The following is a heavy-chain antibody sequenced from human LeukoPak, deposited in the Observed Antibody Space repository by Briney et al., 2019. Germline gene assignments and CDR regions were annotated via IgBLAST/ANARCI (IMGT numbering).Heavy chain of an antibody. J-gene: IGHJ4*02. Sequence: SETLSLTCAVSGGSISSSNWWSWVRQPPGKGLEWIGEIYHSGSTNYNPSLKSRVTISVDKSKNQFSLKLSSVTAADTAVYYCARGTVDYCSGGSCYLYYFDCWGQGNLVTVSS. CDR3: ARGTVDYCSGGSCYLYYFDC. CDR1: GGSISSSNW. CDR2: IYHSGST. D-gene: IGHD2-15*01. V-gene: IGHV4-4*02.